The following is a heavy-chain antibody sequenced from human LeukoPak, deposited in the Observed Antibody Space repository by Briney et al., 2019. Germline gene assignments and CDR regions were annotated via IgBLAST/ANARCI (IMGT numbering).Heavy chain of an antibody. CDR2: ISSSSSYI. D-gene: IGHD3-9*01. J-gene: IGHJ5*02. CDR3: ARGLSGYDIFNWFDP. V-gene: IGHV3-21*01. Sequence: GGSLRLSCAASGFTFSSYSMNWVRQAPGKGLEWVSSISSSSSYIYYADSVKGRFTISRDNAKNSPYLQMNSLRAEDTAVYYCARGLSGYDIFNWFDPWGQGTLVTVSS. CDR1: GFTFSSYS.